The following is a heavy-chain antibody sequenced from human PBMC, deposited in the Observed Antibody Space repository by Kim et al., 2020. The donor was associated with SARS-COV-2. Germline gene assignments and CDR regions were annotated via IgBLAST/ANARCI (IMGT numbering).Heavy chain of an antibody. CDR1: GGSISSYY. CDR3: ARGGPYDILTGYNV. D-gene: IGHD3-9*01. V-gene: IGHV4-59*13. Sequence: SETLSLTCTVSGGSISSYYWSWIRQPPGKGLEWIGYIYYSGSTNYNPSLKSRVTISVHTSKKQFSLKLSSVTAADTAVYYCARGGPYDILTGYNVWGQGTLVTVSS. CDR2: IYYSGST. J-gene: IGHJ4*02.